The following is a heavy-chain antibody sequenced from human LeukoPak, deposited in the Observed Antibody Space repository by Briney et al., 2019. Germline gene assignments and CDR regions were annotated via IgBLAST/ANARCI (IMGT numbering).Heavy chain of an antibody. V-gene: IGHV4-59*01. CDR1: GGSISRDY. CDR3: ARVEYGMDV. Sequence: SETLSLTCTVSGGSISRDYWSWIRQPPGKGLEWIGYIYYSGSTNYNPSLKSRVTISVDTSKNQFSLKLSSVTAADTAVYYCARVEYGMDVWGQGTTVTVSS. J-gene: IGHJ6*02. CDR2: IYYSGST.